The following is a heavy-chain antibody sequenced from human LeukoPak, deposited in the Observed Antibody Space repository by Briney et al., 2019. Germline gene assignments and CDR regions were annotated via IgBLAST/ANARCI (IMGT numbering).Heavy chain of an antibody. D-gene: IGHD6-13*01. CDR3: AKDRGYSNSWYTDY. J-gene: IGHJ4*02. Sequence: GGSLRLSCAASGFFVTTYGIHWVRQAPGKGLEWVAVISRDESNKYYGDSVKGRFTISRDNSKNTLYLQVNSLRAEDTAVYYCAKDRGYSNSWYTDYWGQGTLVTVSS. CDR2: ISRDESNK. CDR1: GFFVTTYG. V-gene: IGHV3-30*18.